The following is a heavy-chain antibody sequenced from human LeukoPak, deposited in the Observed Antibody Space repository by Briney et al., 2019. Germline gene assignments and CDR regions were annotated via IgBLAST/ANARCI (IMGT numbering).Heavy chain of an antibody. CDR1: GGSFSGYY. V-gene: IGHV4-34*01. Sequence: SETLSLTCAVYGGSFSGYYWSWIRQPPGKGLEWIGEINHSGSTNYNPSLTSRVTISVDTSKNQFSLKLSSVTAADTAVYYCASPPHYDFWSGPYFDYWGQGTLVTVSS. CDR2: INHSGST. D-gene: IGHD3-3*01. J-gene: IGHJ4*02. CDR3: ASPPHYDFWSGPYFDY.